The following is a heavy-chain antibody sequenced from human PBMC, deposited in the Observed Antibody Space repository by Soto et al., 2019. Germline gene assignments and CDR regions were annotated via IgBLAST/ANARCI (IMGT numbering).Heavy chain of an antibody. V-gene: IGHV1-69*06. CDR1: GGTFSSYA. CDR3: AFKDRGYQLPSYYYGMDV. Sequence: QVQLVQSGAEVKKPGSSVKVSCKASGGTFSSYAISWVRQAPGQGLEWMGGIIPIFGTANYAQKFQGRVTITADKSTSTAYMELSSLRSEDTAVYYCAFKDRGYQLPSYYYGMDVWGQGTTVTVSS. D-gene: IGHD2-2*01. CDR2: IIPIFGTA. J-gene: IGHJ6*02.